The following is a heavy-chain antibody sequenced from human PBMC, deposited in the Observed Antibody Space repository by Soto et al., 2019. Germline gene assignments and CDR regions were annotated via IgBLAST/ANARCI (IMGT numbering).Heavy chain of an antibody. V-gene: IGHV4-59*08. D-gene: IGHD1-26*01. Sequence: SETLSLPCPVSGGSISSYYWSWIRQPPGKGLEWIGYIYYSGSTNSNPSLKSRVTISVDTSKNQFSLKLCSVTAADTAVYYCARQYGGSYADYWGQGTLVTVSS. CDR2: IYYSGST. CDR3: ARQYGGSYADY. J-gene: IGHJ4*02. CDR1: GGSISSYY.